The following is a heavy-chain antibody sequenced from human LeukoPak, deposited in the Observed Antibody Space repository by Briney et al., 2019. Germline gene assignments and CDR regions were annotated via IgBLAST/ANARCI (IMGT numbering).Heavy chain of an antibody. V-gene: IGHV3-30*18. J-gene: IGHJ4*02. D-gene: IGHD3-10*01. CDR2: ISYDGSNK. CDR1: GFTFSGYG. CDR3: AKGMVRGVIIPYDY. Sequence: GRSLRLSCAASGFTFSGYGMHWVRQAPGKGLEWVAVISYDGSNKYYADSVKGRFTISRDNSKNTLYLQMNSLRAEDTAVYYCAKGMVRGVIIPYDYWGQGTLVTVSS.